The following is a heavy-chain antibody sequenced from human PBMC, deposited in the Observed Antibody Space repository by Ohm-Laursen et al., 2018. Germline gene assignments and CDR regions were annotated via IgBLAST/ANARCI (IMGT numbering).Heavy chain of an antibody. CDR2: IKSKTDGGTT. J-gene: IGHJ4*02. V-gene: IGHV3-15*01. D-gene: IGHD2-2*01. CDR3: TTGSRIVVVPDD. CDR1: GFTFCNAC. Sequence: GSLRLSCSASGFTFCNACNSWVRQAPGPGMGRVGRIKSKTDGGTTDYAAPVKGRFTISRDDSKNTLYLQMNSLKTEDTAVYYCTTGSRIVVVPDDWGQGTLVTVSS.